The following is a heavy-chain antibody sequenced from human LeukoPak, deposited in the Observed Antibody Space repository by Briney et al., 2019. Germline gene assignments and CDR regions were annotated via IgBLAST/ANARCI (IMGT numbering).Heavy chain of an antibody. J-gene: IGHJ4*02. CDR1: GYTFTSYG. Sequence: ASVKVSCKASGYTFTSYGISWVRQAPGQGLEWMGWIGAYNGNTNYAQKLQGRVTMTTDTSTSTAYMELRSLRSDDTAVYYCARAASYSSSGKTRKNYYFDYWGQGTLVTASS. V-gene: IGHV1-18*01. D-gene: IGHD6-13*01. CDR3: ARAASYSSSGKTRKNYYFDY. CDR2: IGAYNGNT.